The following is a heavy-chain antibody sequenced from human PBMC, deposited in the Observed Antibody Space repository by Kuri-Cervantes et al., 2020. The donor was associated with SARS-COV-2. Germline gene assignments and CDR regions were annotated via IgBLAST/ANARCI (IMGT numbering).Heavy chain of an antibody. V-gene: IGHV4-59*08. J-gene: IGHJ6*03. CDR2: IYYSGST. CDR3: ARHGRGTYYDFWSGYPVGDFYYYYYMDV. Sequence: GSLRLSCTVSGGSISSYYWSWIRQPPGKGLEWIGYIYYSGSTNYNPSLKSRVTISVDTSKNQFSLKLSTVTAADTAVYYCARHGRGTYYDFWSGYPVGDFYYYYYMDVWGKGTTVTVSS. D-gene: IGHD3-3*01. CDR1: GGSISSYY.